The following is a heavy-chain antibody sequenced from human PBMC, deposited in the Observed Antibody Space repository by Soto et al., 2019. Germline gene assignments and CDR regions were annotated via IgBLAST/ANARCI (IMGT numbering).Heavy chain of an antibody. CDR1: GFTFSNYA. Sequence: GGSLRLSCAASGFTFSNYAMNWVRQAPGKGLECVSTISGSGGSAYYADSVKGRFTISRDNAKNTLYLQMNSLRAEDTAVYYCARGSTSHPGLLAYWAQGTPVTVSS. V-gene: IGHV3-23*01. CDR2: ISGSGGSA. J-gene: IGHJ4*02. D-gene: IGHD1-26*01. CDR3: ARGSTSHPGLLAY.